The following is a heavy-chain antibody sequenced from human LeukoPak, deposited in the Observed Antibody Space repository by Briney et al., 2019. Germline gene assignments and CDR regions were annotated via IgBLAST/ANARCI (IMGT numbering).Heavy chain of an antibody. D-gene: IGHD6-6*01. CDR3: ARQGFGSSSSREYYYYYYYMDV. J-gene: IGHJ6*03. CDR1: GGSISSSSYY. V-gene: IGHV4-39*01. Sequence: PSETLSLTCTVSGGSISSSSYYWGWIRQPPGKGLEWIWSIYYSGSTYYNPSLKSRVTISVDTSKNQFSLKLSSVTAADTAVYYCARQGFGSSSSREYYYYYYYMDVWGKGTTVTVSS. CDR2: IYYSGST.